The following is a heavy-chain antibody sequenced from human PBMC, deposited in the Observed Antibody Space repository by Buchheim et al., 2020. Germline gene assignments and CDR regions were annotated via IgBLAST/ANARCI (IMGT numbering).Heavy chain of an antibody. CDR3: VRDGNIAGNFEF. V-gene: IGHV3-48*04. CDR2: IHASSSPI. Sequence: EVQLVESGGGLVQPGGSLRLSCEASEFTFSNYNMDWVRQAPGKGLEWVSYIHASSSPIYYAASVKGRFTVSRDNAKNSLYLQMNSLGAEYTAVYYCVRDGNIAGNFEFWGQGTL. D-gene: IGHD2-15*01. J-gene: IGHJ4*02. CDR1: EFTFSNYN.